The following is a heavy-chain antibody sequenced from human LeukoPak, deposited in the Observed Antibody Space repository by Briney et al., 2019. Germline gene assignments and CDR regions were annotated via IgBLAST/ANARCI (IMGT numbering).Heavy chain of an antibody. CDR3: ASHFYDFWSGYYGN. CDR1: GFTFSSYA. J-gene: IGHJ4*02. Sequence: GGSLRLSCAASGFTFSSYAMSWVRQAPGKGLEWVSAISGSGGSTYYADSVKGRFTISRDNSKNSLYLQMNSLRAEDTAVYYCASHFYDFWSGYYGNWGQGTLVTVSS. D-gene: IGHD3-3*01. CDR2: ISGSGGST. V-gene: IGHV3-23*01.